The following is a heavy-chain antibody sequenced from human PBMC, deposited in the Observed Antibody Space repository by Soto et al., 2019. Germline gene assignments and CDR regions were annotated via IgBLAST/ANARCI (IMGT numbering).Heavy chain of an antibody. CDR1: GGSISSGDYY. Sequence: SETLSLTCTVSGGSISSGDYYWSWIRQPPGKGLEWIGYIYHSGSTYYNPSLKSRVTISVDTSKNQFSLKLSSVTAADTAVYYCASALYYYGSGSYYISPFDYWRQGTLVTVS. CDR3: ASALYYYGSGSYYISPFDY. V-gene: IGHV4-30-4*01. D-gene: IGHD3-10*01. J-gene: IGHJ4*02. CDR2: IYHSGST.